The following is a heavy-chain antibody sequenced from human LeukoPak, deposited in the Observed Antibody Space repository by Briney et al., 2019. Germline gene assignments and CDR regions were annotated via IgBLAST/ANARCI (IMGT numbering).Heavy chain of an antibody. CDR1: GFTFSSYE. V-gene: IGHV3-48*03. J-gene: IGHJ4*02. CDR2: ISSSGSTI. Sequence: GGSLRLSCAASGFTFSSYEMNWVRQAPGKGLEWVSYISSSGSTIYYADSVKGRFTISRDNAKNSLYLQMNSLRAEDTAVYYCARDVPVHGPAAGTLDYWGQGTLVTVSS. D-gene: IGHD6-13*01. CDR3: ARDVPVHGPAAGTLDY.